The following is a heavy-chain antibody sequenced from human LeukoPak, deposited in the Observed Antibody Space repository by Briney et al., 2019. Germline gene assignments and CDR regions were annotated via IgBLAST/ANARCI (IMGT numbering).Heavy chain of an antibody. CDR2: VRGSCRDT. D-gene: IGHD5-12*01. Sequence: GGSLRLSCAASGFSFSSYNMHWVRQPPAKGLEWVSPVRGSCRDTYYADSVKGRFNISRDNSKNTLFLQMNSLRAEDTAIYYCAKTSRRNSAYDSPFEYWGQGTLVTVSS. CDR3: AKTSRRNSAYDSPFEY. J-gene: IGHJ4*02. V-gene: IGHV3-23*01. CDR1: GFSFSSYN.